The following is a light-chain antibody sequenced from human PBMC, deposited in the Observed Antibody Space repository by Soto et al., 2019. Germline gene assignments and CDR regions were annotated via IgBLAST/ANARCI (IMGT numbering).Light chain of an antibody. Sequence: QSVLTQPPSVSGAPGQKVTISCVGSSTNIGSYYGVHWYQQLPGAAPKLLIYDNSNRPSGVADRFSGSKSGTSASLAITGLQTDDEAEYFCKTYDSRLSASIFGGGTKLTVL. J-gene: IGLJ2*01. CDR2: DNS. CDR3: KTYDSRLSASI. CDR1: STNIGSYYG. V-gene: IGLV1-40*01.